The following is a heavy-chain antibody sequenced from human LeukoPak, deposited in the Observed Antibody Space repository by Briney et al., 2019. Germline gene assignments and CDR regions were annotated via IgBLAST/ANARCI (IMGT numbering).Heavy chain of an antibody. D-gene: IGHD3-10*01. J-gene: IGHJ3*02. CDR3: ASRKVTMVRGVMIDAFDI. CDR1: GGSISSGGYS. CDR2: IYHSGST. Sequence: PSETLSLTCAVSGGSISSGGYSWSWIRQPPGKGLEWIGYIYHSGSTYYNPSLKSRVTISVDRSKNQFSLKLSSVTAADTAVYYCASRKVTMVRGVMIDAFDIWGQGTMVTVSS. V-gene: IGHV4-30-2*01.